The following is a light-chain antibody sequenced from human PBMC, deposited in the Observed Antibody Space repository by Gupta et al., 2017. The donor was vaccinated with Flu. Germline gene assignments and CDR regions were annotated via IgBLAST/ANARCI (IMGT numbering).Light chain of an antibody. CDR1: SSDVGGYDY. J-gene: IGLJ3*02. Sequence: QSALTQPRSVSGSPGPSITISCTGTSSDVGGYDYVSWYQQHPGKAPKLMIYDVNKRPSGVPDRFSGSRSGNTASLTISGLQAQDEANYYCCSYAGSYTWVFGGGTKLTVL. V-gene: IGLV2-11*01. CDR2: DVN. CDR3: CSYAGSYTWV.